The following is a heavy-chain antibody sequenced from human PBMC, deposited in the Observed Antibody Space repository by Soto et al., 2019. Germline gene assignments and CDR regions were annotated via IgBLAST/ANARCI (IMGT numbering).Heavy chain of an antibody. V-gene: IGHV3-30*18. J-gene: IGHJ6*02. CDR2: ILYDGRNK. Sequence: AGGSLKLSCAASGFTFRSYGLHWGRQAPGKGLEWVAVILYDGRNKYYADSLKGRFTISRDNSKNTLYLQMRSLRPEDTAVYYCVKYGSSGRPYYYGMDLRGPGSQVTVSS. CDR3: VKYGSSGRPYYYGMDL. CDR1: GFTFRSYG. D-gene: IGHD6-19*01.